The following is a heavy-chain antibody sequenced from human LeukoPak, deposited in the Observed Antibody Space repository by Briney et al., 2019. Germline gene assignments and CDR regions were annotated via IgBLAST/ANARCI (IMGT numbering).Heavy chain of an antibody. CDR3: ARGRRYSGYEFDY. CDR2: ISSSSSYI. D-gene: IGHD5-12*01. V-gene: IGHV3-21*01. J-gene: IGHJ4*02. Sequence: GGSLRLSCAASGFTFSSYSMNWVRQAPGKGLEWVSSISSSSSYIYYADSVKGRFTISRDNAKNSLYLQMNSLGAEDTAVYYCARGRRYSGYEFDYWGQGTLVTVSS. CDR1: GFTFSSYS.